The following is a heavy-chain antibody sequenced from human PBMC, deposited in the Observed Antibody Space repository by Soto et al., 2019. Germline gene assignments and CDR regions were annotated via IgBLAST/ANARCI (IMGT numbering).Heavy chain of an antibody. V-gene: IGHV4-39*01. CDR2: IYHSGGT. CDR1: GDSITSGTYY. Sequence: SETLSLTCTVSGDSITSGTYYWGWIRQPPGKGLEWIGSIYHSGGTYYNPSLKSRVTVSVDTSKNQFSLKLSSVSAADTAVYYCARRVAGGKYYFDSWGQGTLVTVSS. J-gene: IGHJ4*02. CDR3: ARRVAGGKYYFDS. D-gene: IGHD3-16*01.